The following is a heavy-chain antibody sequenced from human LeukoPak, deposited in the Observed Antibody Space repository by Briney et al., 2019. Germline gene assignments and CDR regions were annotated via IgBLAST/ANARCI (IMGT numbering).Heavy chain of an antibody. CDR2: ISPYKGNT. Sequence: ASVKLSCKASGYTFTNYGITWVRQAPGQGLEWMGWISPYKGNTNYAQKFQGRVTMTTDTSTSTVYMELRSLRSDDTAVYYCATEGGWGPTGDGDNVYWGQGTLVTVSS. D-gene: IGHD4-17*01. CDR3: ATEGGWGPTGDGDNVY. V-gene: IGHV1-18*01. J-gene: IGHJ4*02. CDR1: GYTFTNYG.